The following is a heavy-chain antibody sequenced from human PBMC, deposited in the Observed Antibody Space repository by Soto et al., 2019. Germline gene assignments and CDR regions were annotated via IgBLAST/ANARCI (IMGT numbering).Heavy chain of an antibody. V-gene: IGHV1-18*04. J-gene: IGHJ4*01. CDR1: GYTFTSYG. D-gene: IGHD3-3*01. CDR3: ARDPTSRPLRFFEWSGVFDY. CDR2: ISPYTGNT. Sequence: QVQLVQSGAEVKNPGASVKVSCKSSGYTFTSYGISWVRQAPAQGLEWMGWISPYTGNTISAQTLQDRVTMTTDTSTNTAYVELRSLRSDDTAVYYCARDPTSRPLRFFEWSGVFDYWGRGTLVTVSS.